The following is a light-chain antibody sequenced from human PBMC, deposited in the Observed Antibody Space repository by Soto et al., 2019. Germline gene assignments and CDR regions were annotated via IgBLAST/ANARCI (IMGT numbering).Light chain of an antibody. CDR2: GAS. CDR1: QSVSSN. Sequence: EIVMTQYPATMSVSPGERATLSCRASQSVSSNLAWYQQKPGQAPRLLIYGASTRATGIPARFSGSGSGTEFTLTISSLQCEDFAVYYCQQYNNWPPMAFGQGTKVEIK. CDR3: QQYNNWPPMA. V-gene: IGKV3-15*01. J-gene: IGKJ1*01.